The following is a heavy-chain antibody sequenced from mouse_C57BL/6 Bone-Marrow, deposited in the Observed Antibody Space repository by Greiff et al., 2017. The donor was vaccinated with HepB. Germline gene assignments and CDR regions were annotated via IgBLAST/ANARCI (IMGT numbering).Heavy chain of an antibody. CDR2: ITHSGET. J-gene: IGHJ1*03. CDR1: GFPITSGYY. Sequence: QVQLKESGPGLVKPSQSLFLTCSITGFPITSGYYWIWIRQSPGKPLEWMGYITHSGETFYNPSLQSPISITRETSKNQFFLQLNSVTTEDTAMYYWAGDISRYWYFDVWGTGTTVTVSS. V-gene: IGHV12-3*01. CDR3: AGDISRYWYFDV.